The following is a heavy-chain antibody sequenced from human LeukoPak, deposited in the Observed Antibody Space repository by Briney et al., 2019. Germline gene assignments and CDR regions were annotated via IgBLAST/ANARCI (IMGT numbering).Heavy chain of an antibody. CDR1: GFTVSSNY. Sequence: PGGSLRLSCAASGFTVSSNYMSWVRQAPGKGLEWVSVIYSGGSTYYADSVKGRFTISRDNSKNTLYLQMNSLRAEDTAVYYCARPAYYYDSPDAFDIWGQGTMVTVSS. D-gene: IGHD3-22*01. CDR2: IYSGGST. CDR3: ARPAYYYDSPDAFDI. J-gene: IGHJ3*02. V-gene: IGHV3-53*01.